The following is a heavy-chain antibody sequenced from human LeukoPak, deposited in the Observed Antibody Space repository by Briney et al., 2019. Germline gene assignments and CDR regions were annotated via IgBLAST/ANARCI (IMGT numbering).Heavy chain of an antibody. Sequence: SETLSLTCTVSGGSFSSGSYYWSWIRQPPGKGLEWIGYIYYSGSTNYNPSLKSRVTISVDTSKNQFSLKLSSVTAADTAVYYCATDVVVVAATDDAFDIWGQGSMVTVSS. D-gene: IGHD2-15*01. CDR3: ATDVVVVAATDDAFDI. J-gene: IGHJ3*02. CDR1: GGSFSSGSYY. CDR2: IYYSGST. V-gene: IGHV4-61*01.